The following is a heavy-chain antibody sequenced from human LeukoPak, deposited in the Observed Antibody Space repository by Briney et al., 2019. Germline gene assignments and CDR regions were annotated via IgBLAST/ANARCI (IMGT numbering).Heavy chain of an antibody. V-gene: IGHV1-18*01. CDR3: ARGDVVVSAAVRFNP. CDR1: GYTFTSYG. Sequence: AASVKVSCKASGYTFTSYGITWVRQTPGQGLEWMVWISAHNGKTNYAQTFQGRVTMTTDTYTRTAYMELRSLRADDTAVYYCARGDVVVSAAVRFNPWGQGTLVTVSS. D-gene: IGHD2-2*01. J-gene: IGHJ5*02. CDR2: ISAHNGKT.